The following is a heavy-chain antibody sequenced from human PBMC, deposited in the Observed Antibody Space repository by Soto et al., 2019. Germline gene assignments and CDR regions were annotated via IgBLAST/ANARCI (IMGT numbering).Heavy chain of an antibody. V-gene: IGHV3-48*03. D-gene: IGHD3-22*01. J-gene: IGHJ5*02. CDR2: ISSSGSTI. CDR3: ASLITMIVVVPPP. Sequence: GGSLRLSCAASGFAFSSYEMNWVRQAPGKGLEWVSYISSSGSTIYYADSVKGRFTISRDNAKNSLYLQMNSLRAEDTAVYYCASLITMIVVVPPPWGQGTLVTVSS. CDR1: GFAFSSYE.